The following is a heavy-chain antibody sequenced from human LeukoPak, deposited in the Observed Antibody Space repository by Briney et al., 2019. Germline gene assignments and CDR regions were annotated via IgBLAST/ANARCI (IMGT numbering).Heavy chain of an antibody. CDR3: AKDFLTVTAGWDY. V-gene: IGHV3-23*01. CDR1: RFTFSIYA. Sequence: GGSLRLSCAASRFTFSIYAMSWVRQAPGKGLEWVSGISGSGGSTYYADSVKGRFTISRDNSKNTLFLQMNSLRAEDTAVYYCAKDFLTVTAGWDYWGQGTLVTVSS. CDR2: ISGSGGST. D-gene: IGHD6-25*01. J-gene: IGHJ4*02.